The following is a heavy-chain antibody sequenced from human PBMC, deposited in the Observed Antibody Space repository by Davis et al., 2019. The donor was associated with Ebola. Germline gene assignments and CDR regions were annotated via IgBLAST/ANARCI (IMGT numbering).Heavy chain of an antibody. CDR2: ISYDGSNK. V-gene: IGHV3-30*18. J-gene: IGHJ4*02. CDR1: GFTFSSYG. CDR3: AKDKGGSGYSDGLDY. Sequence: GESLKISCAASGFTFSSYGMHWVRQAPGKGLEWVAVISYDGSNKYYADSVKGRFTISRDNSKNTLYLQMNSLRAEDTAVYYCAKDKGGSGYSDGLDYWGQGTLVTVSS. D-gene: IGHD5-18*01.